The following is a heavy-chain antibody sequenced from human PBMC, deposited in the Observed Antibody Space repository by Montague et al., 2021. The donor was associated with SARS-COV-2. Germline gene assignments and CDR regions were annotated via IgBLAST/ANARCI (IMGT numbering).Heavy chain of an antibody. CDR1: GFSLSTSGMC. V-gene: IGHV2-70*11. J-gene: IGHJ6*02. CDR2: IDWDGDK. Sequence: PALVKPTQTLTLTSTFSGFSLSTSGMCMTWIRQPPGKALEWLARIDWDGDKYYNTSLKSGLTISKDTSKNLVVLTMTNMDPVDTATYYCARGPSDTYYYNGMDVWGRGTTVTVSS. CDR3: ARGPSDTYYYNGMDV.